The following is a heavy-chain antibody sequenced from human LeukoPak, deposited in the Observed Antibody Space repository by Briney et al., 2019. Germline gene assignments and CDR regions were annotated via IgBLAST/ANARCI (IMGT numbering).Heavy chain of an antibody. Sequence: PSETLSLTCTVSGGSISSGSYYWSWIRQPAGKGLEWIGRIYTSGSTNYNPSLKSRVTISVDTSKNQFSLKLSSVTAADTAVYYCARGIFRGAVAGTMSVWFDPWGQGTLVTVSS. CDR1: GGSISSGSYY. CDR2: IYTSGST. V-gene: IGHV4-61*02. CDR3: ARGIFRGAVAGTMSVWFDP. J-gene: IGHJ5*02. D-gene: IGHD6-19*01.